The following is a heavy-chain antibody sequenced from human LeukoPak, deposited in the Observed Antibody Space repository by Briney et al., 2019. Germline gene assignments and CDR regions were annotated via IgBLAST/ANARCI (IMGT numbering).Heavy chain of an antibody. D-gene: IGHD1-7*01. CDR1: GFTFSSYS. CDR2: ISSSSSYI. CDR3: AKGITGTTCFDY. J-gene: IGHJ4*02. Sequence: GGSLRLSRAASGFTFSSYSMNWVRQAPGKGLEWVSSISSSSSYIYYADSVKGRFTISRDNSGDTLYLQMSSLRAEDTAVYYCAKGITGTTCFDYWGQGTLVTVSS. V-gene: IGHV3-21*04.